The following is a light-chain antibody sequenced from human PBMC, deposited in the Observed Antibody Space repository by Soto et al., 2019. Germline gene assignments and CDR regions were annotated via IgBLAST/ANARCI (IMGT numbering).Light chain of an antibody. CDR1: QSISSY. J-gene: IGKJ2*01. CDR2: AAS. CDR3: QQSYSTPYT. Sequence: DIQMTQSPSSLSASVGDRVTITCRASQSISSYLNWYQQKPGKAPNLLIYAASSLQSGVPSRFSSSGSGTDFTLTISSLQPEDFATYYCQQSYSTPYTFGQGTKLEIK. V-gene: IGKV1-39*01.